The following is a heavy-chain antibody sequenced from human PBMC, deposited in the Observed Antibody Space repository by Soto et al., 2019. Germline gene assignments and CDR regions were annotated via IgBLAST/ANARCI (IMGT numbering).Heavy chain of an antibody. CDR1: TSYW. J-gene: IGHJ4*02. D-gene: IGHD2-2*01. V-gene: IGHV5-51*01. CDR2: IYPGDSDT. Sequence: TSYWICWVRQMPGEGLEWMGIIYPGDSDTRYSPSFQGQVTISADKSISTAYLQWRSLKASDTAMYYCARVYSSGTTCYEFDYWGQGTQVTVSS. CDR3: ARVYSSGTTCYEFDY.